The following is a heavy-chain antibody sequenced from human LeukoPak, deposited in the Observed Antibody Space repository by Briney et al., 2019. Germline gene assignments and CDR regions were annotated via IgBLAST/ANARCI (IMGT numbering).Heavy chain of an antibody. D-gene: IGHD2-2*01. V-gene: IGHV1-18*01. CDR2: ISAYNGNT. CDR3: ARDAVLRCSSTSCAP. J-gene: IGHJ5*02. CDR1: GFTFTSSA. Sequence: GASVKVSCKASGFTFTSSAVQWVRQAPGQGLEWMGWISAYNGNTNYAQKLQGRVTMTTDTSTSTAYMELRSLRSDDTAVYYCARDAVLRCSSTSCAPWGQGTLVTVSS.